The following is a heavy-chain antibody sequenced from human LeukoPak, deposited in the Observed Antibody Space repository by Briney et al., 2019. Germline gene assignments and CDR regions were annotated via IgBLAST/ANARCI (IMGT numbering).Heavy chain of an antibody. CDR1: GGSFSGYY. Sequence: SETLSLTCAVYGGSFSGYYWSWIRQPPGKGLEWIGEINHSGSTNYNPSLKSRVTISVDTSKNQFSLKLSSVTAADTAVYYCARLLSSAVGYYYYGMDVWGQGTTVTVSS. J-gene: IGHJ6*02. V-gene: IGHV4-34*01. CDR2: INHSGST. D-gene: IGHD3-9*01. CDR3: ARLLSSAVGYYYYGMDV.